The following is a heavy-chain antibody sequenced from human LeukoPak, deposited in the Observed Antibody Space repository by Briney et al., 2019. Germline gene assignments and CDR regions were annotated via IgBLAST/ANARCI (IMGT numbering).Heavy chain of an antibody. CDR1: GYTFNSYA. J-gene: IGHJ4*02. D-gene: IGHD3-10*01. CDR2: ISGSGTST. V-gene: IGHV3-23*01. Sequence: PGGSLRLSCTASGYTFNSYAVSCVRQAPGGGVEWVSGISGSGTSTYYADSVKGRFTISRDNSKNTLYLQMNSLRAEDTALYYCAKEPASGSCFDYWGQGTLVTVSS. CDR3: AKEPASGSCFDY.